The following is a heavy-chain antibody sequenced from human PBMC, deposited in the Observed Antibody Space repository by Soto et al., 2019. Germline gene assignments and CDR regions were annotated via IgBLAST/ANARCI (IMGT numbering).Heavy chain of an antibody. V-gene: IGHV4-59*01. CDR1: VGSISSYY. CDR2: IYYSGST. D-gene: IGHD4-17*01. CDR3: AAFGTVTTFDD. J-gene: IGHJ4*02. Sequence: PSETLSLTCTVSVGSISSYYWSWIRQPPGKGLEWIGYIYYSGSTNYNPSLKSRVTISVDTSKNQFSLKLSSVTAADTAVYYCAAFGTVTTFDDWGQGTLVTVSS.